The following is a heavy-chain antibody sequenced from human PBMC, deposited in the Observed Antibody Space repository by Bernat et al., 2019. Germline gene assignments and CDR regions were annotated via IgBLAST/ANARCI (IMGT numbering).Heavy chain of an antibody. V-gene: IGHV3-23*01. Sequence: EVQLLESGGGLVQPGGSLRLSCAASGFTFSNYAMSWVRQAPGKGLEWVSAISGSGDNTYYPDSVKGRFTISRDNSKNTLHLQMNSLRAEDTAVYYCAKDGGRGGGSCFDYWGQGTLVTVSS. J-gene: IGHJ4*02. CDR3: AKDGGRGGGSCFDY. CDR1: GFTFSNYA. D-gene: IGHD2-15*01. CDR2: ISGSGDNT.